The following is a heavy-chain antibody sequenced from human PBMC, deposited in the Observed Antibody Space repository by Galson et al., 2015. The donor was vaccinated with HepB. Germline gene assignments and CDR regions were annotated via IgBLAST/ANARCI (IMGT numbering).Heavy chain of an antibody. V-gene: IGHV3-33*08. CDR3: ARSLVHYYDSSGYYFDY. D-gene: IGHD3-22*01. Sequence: SLRLSCAASGFTFSSYGMHWVRQAPGKGLEWVAVIWYDGSNKYYADSVKGRFTISRDNSKNTLYLQMNSLRAEDTAVYYCARSLVHYYDSSGYYFDYWGQGTLVTVSS. J-gene: IGHJ4*02. CDR1: GFTFSSYG. CDR2: IWYDGSNK.